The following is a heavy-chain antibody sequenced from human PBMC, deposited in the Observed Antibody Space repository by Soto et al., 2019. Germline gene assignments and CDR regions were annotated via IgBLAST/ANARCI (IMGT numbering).Heavy chain of an antibody. Sequence: EVQLVVSGGGLVQPGGSPRLSCAASGFTVSSNFMSWVRQAPGKGLEWVSIIYSDGSTYYADSVKGRFTISRDNSKNTLYLQMNSLRADDTAVYYCASRRNPYGAYDYWGQGTLVTVSS. CDR3: ASRRNPYGAYDY. V-gene: IGHV3-66*01. CDR2: IYSDGST. D-gene: IGHD4-17*01. CDR1: GFTVSSNF. J-gene: IGHJ4*02.